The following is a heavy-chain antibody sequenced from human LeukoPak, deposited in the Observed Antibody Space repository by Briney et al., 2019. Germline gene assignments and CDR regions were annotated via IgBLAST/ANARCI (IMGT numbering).Heavy chain of an antibody. V-gene: IGHV3-30*18. Sequence: PGRSLRLSCTASGFTFSSYGMHWVRQAPGEGLECVAVILYDGSDKYYADSVKGRFTISRDNSKNTLHLQMNSLRVEDTTVYYCVKVEGYTYGPSDYWGQGTLVTVSS. CDR2: ILYDGSDK. D-gene: IGHD5-18*01. CDR1: GFTFSSYG. CDR3: VKVEGYTYGPSDY. J-gene: IGHJ4*02.